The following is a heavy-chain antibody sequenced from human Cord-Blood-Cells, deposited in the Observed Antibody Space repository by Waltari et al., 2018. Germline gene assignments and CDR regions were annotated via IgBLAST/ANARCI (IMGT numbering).Heavy chain of an antibody. J-gene: IGHJ4*02. V-gene: IGHV4-4*02. CDR3: ARSYYYGSGSYYVGR. CDR1: GGSISSSNW. Sequence: QVQLQESGPGLVKPSGTLSLTCAVSGGSISSSNWWSWVRQPPGKGLEWIGEIYHSGSTNYNPSLKSRVTIAVDKSKNQCSLKLSSVTAADTAVYYCARSYYYGSGSYYVGRWGQGTLVTVSS. CDR2: IYHSGST. D-gene: IGHD3-10*01.